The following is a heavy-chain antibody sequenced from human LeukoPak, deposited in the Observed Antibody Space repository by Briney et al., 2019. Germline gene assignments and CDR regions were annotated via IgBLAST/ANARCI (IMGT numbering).Heavy chain of an antibody. J-gene: IGHJ4*02. Sequence: GGSLRLSCAVSGFTFSSYEMNWVRQAPGKGLEWVSSISSSSSYIYYADSVKGRFTISRDNAKNSLYLQMNSLRAEDTAVYYCARGGGPQANWGQGTLVTVSS. D-gene: IGHD3-16*01. CDR3: ARGGGPQAN. CDR1: GFTFSSYE. V-gene: IGHV3-21*01. CDR2: ISSSSSYI.